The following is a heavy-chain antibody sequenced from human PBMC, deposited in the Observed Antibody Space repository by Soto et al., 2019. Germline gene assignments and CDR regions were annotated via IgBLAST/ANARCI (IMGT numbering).Heavy chain of an antibody. CDR1: GYSFTSYW. CDR2: IYPGDSDT. Sequence: ESLKVSCKGSGYSFTSYWIGWVRQMPGKGLEWMGIIYPGDSDTRYSPSFQGQVTISADKSISTAYLQWSSLKASDTAMYYCSILPRIAAAGTGSNWFDPWGQGTLVTVSS. J-gene: IGHJ5*02. CDR3: SILPRIAAAGTGSNWFDP. D-gene: IGHD6-13*01. V-gene: IGHV5-51*01.